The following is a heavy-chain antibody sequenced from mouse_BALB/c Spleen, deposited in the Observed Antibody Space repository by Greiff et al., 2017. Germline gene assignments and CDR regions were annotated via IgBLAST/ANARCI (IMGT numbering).Heavy chain of an antibody. CDR3: ARYGYDFDY. V-gene: IGHV1S29*02. J-gene: IGHJ2*01. Sequence: VQLKESGPELVKPGASVKISCKASGYTFTDYNMHWVKQSHGKSLEWIGYIYPYNGGTGYNQKFKSKATLTVDNSSSTAYMELRSLTSEDAAVYYCARYGYDFDYWGQGTTRTVSS. CDR1: GYTFTDYN. CDR2: IYPYNGGT. D-gene: IGHD2-2*01.